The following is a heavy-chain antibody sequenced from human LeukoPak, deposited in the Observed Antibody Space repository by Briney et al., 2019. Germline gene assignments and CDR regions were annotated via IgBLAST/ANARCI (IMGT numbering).Heavy chain of an antibody. CDR3: TAIRPDY. V-gene: IGHV3-74*01. CDR1: GFTFSTSW. J-gene: IGHJ4*02. CDR2: IKSDVRST. Sequence: QPGGSLRLSCAASGFTFSTSWMHWVRQAPGKGLVWVARIKSDVRSTDYADSVKGRFTIPRDDANNILYLQMNSLRAEDTAVYFCTAIRPDYWGQGTVVTLSS. D-gene: IGHD2-21*02.